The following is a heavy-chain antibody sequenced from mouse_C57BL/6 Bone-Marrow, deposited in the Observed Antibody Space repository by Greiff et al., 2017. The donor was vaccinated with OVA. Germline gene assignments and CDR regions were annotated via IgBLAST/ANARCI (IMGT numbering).Heavy chain of an antibody. J-gene: IGHJ2*01. V-gene: IGHV14-2*01. CDR1: GFNIKDYY. D-gene: IGHD1-1*01. Sequence: EVQLQQSGAELVKPGASVKLSCTASGFNIKDYYMHWVKQRTEQGLEWIGRIDPEDGETKYAPTFQGKSTITADTSSNTAYLQLSSLTSEDTAVYYWARDYYGSSPWGQGTTLTVSS. CDR2: IDPEDGET. CDR3: ARDYYGSSP.